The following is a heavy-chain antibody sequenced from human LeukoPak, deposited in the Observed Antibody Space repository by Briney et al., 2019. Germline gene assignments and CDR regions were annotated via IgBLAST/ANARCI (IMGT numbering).Heavy chain of an antibody. CDR3: ARGSAARPFDP. CDR2: INHSGST. CDR1: GGSFSGYY. J-gene: IGHJ5*02. D-gene: IGHD6-6*01. V-gene: IGHV4-34*01. Sequence: SETLSLTCAVYGGSFSGYYWSWIRQPPGKGLEWIGEINHSGSTNYNPSLKSRVTISVDTSKNQFSLKLSSVNAADTAVYYCARGSAARPFDPWGQGTLVTVSS.